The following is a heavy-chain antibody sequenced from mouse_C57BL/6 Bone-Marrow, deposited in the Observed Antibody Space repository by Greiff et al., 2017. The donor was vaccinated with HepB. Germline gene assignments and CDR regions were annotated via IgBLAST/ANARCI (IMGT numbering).Heavy chain of an antibody. CDR3: TLLPYYFDY. CDR2: IDPENGDT. D-gene: IGHD2-1*01. V-gene: IGHV14-4*01. J-gene: IGHJ2*01. CDR1: GFNIKDDY. Sequence: EVQLQESGAELVRPGASVKLSCTASGFNIKDDYMHWVKQRPEQGLEWIGWIDPENGDTEYASNFQGKATITADTSSNTAYLQLSSLTSEDTAVYYCTLLPYYFDYWGQGTTLTVSS.